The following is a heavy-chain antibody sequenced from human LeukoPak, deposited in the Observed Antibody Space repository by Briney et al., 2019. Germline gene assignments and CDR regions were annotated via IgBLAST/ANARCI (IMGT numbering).Heavy chain of an antibody. CDR1: GDSISSYY. V-gene: IGHV4-59*12. Sequence: SETLSLTCIVSGDSISSYYWSWIRQPPGKGLEWIGSIYYSGSTYYNPSLKSRVTISVDTSKNQFSLKLSSVTAADTAVYYCARDRIAAAGSVYFDYWGQGTLVTVSS. J-gene: IGHJ4*02. D-gene: IGHD6-13*01. CDR3: ARDRIAAAGSVYFDY. CDR2: IYYSGST.